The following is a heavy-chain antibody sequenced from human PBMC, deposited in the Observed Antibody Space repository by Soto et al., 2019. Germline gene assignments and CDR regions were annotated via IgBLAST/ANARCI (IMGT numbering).Heavy chain of an antibody. CDR2: ISSSSSTI. V-gene: IGHV3-48*04. D-gene: IGHD3-9*01. J-gene: IGHJ5*02. Sequence: GGSLRLSCAASGFTFSSYSMNWVRQAPGKGLEWVSYISSSSSTIYYADSVKGRFTISRDNAKNSLYLQMNSLRAEDTAVYYCARSPLSRYFDWAPNWFDPWGQGTLVTVSS. CDR3: ARSPLSRYFDWAPNWFDP. CDR1: GFTFSSYS.